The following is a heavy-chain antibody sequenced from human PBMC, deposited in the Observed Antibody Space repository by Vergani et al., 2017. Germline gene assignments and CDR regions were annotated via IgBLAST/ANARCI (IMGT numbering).Heavy chain of an antibody. Sequence: EVQLLESGGGLIQPGGSLRLSCAASGFTFSSYAMSWVRQAPGKGLEWVSTISGSGGSTYYADSVKGRFTISRDNSKSTLYLQMNSLRAEDTAIYYCAKGGWNYWFDSWGQGTLVIVS. V-gene: IGHV3-23*01. CDR1: GFTFSSYA. CDR3: AKGGWNYWFDS. CDR2: ISGSGGST. D-gene: IGHD1-1*01. J-gene: IGHJ5*01.